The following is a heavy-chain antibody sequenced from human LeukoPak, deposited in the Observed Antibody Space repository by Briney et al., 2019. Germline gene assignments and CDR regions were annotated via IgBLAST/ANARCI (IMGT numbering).Heavy chain of an antibody. V-gene: IGHV4-34*01. CDR3: ARMANWALYYFDY. CDR2: INHSGST. D-gene: IGHD7-27*01. J-gene: IGHJ4*02. Sequence: KPSETLSLTCAVYGGSFSGYYWSWIRQPPGKGLEWIGEINHSGSTNYNPSHKSRVTISVDTSKNQFSLKLSSVTAADTAVYYCARMANWALYYFDYWGQGTLVTVSS. CDR1: GGSFSGYY.